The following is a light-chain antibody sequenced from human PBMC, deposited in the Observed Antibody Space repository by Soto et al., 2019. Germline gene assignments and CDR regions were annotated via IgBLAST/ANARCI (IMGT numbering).Light chain of an antibody. CDR1: QSVDND. Sequence: EIVMTQSPANLSVSPGDRATLSCRASQSVDNDLAWYQQKPGQPHRLLIYDASTRATGIPARFSRSQSGTEFTLTISSLLSEDFAVYFCQQYKNWPLTFGGGTKVETK. V-gene: IGKV3D-15*01. J-gene: IGKJ4*01. CDR3: QQYKNWPLT. CDR2: DAS.